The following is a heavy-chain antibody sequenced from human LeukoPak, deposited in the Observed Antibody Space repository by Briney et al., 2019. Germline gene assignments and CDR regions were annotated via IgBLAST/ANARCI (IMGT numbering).Heavy chain of an antibody. Sequence: SETLSLTCTVSGGSISSYYWSWIRQPPGRGLEWIGYIYYSGSTNYNPSLKSRVTISVDTSKNQFSLKLSSVTAADTAVYYCARSIAAAGSEDYWGQGTLVTVSS. J-gene: IGHJ4*02. V-gene: IGHV4-59*08. CDR2: IYYSGST. D-gene: IGHD6-13*01. CDR1: GGSISSYY. CDR3: ARSIAAAGSEDY.